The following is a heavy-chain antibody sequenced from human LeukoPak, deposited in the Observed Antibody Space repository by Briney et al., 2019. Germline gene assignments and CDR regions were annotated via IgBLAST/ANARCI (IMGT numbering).Heavy chain of an antibody. Sequence: GGSLRLSCAASGFTFDIYAMTWVRQAPGKGLDWVSGITASGVRTFYSDSVKGRFTISRDASKGTLYLQMDSLRAEDTAVYYCARGRPEFFGSGTYLNDWGQGTLVTVSS. J-gene: IGHJ4*02. CDR2: ITASGVRT. V-gene: IGHV3-23*01. D-gene: IGHD3-10*01. CDR3: ARGRPEFFGSGTYLND. CDR1: GFTFDIYA.